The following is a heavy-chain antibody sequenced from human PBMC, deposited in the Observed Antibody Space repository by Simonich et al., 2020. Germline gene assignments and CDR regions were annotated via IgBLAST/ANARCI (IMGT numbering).Heavy chain of an antibody. D-gene: IGHD1-1*01. CDR3: ARANERDY. V-gene: IGHV3-21*01. CDR1: GFTFSGYS. J-gene: IGHJ4*02. CDR2: ISSSSRYI. Sequence: EVQLVESGGGLVKPGGSLGLSFAASGFTFSGYSMNWVRQAPRKGLEWVSSISSSSRYIYYADSVKGRFTIPRDNAKNSLYLQMNSLRAEDTAVYYCARANERDYWGQGTLVTVSS.